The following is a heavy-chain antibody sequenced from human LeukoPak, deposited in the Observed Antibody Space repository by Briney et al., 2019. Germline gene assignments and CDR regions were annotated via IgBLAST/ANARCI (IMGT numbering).Heavy chain of an antibody. D-gene: IGHD2-2*02. CDR3: ARDCSSTSCYTALGYFQH. J-gene: IGHJ1*01. V-gene: IGHV1-69*13. CDR1: GGTFSSYA. CDR2: IIPIFGTA. Sequence: GASVKVPCKASGGTFSSYAISWVRQAPGQGLEWMGGIIPIFGTANYAQKFQGRVTITADESTSTAYMELSSLRSEDTAVYYCARDCSSTSCYTALGYFQHWGQGTLVTASS.